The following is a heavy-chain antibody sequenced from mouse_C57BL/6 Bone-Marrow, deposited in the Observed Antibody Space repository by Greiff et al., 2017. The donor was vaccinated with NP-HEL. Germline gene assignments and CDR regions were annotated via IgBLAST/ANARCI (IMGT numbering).Heavy chain of an antibody. Sequence: QVQLQQSGAELVKPGASVKISCKASGYAFSSYWMNWVKQRPGKGLEWIGQIYPGDGDPNYNGKFKGKATLTADKSSSTAYMQLSSLTSEDSAVYCCARGGYGNYGRVDYWGQGTTLTVSS. CDR3: ARGGYGNYGRVDY. D-gene: IGHD2-1*01. CDR1: GYAFSSYW. V-gene: IGHV1-80*01. J-gene: IGHJ2*01. CDR2: IYPGDGDP.